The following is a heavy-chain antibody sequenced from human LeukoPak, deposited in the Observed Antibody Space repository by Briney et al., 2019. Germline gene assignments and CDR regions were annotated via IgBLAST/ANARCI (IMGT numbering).Heavy chain of an antibody. CDR1: GGSFSGCY. CDR2: INHSGSS. CDR3: ARGKWIQLWLLDY. Sequence: SETLSLTCAVYGGSFSGCYWSWIRQPPGKGLEWIGEINHSGSSNYNPTLKSRVTISVDTSKNQFSLKLSSVTAADTAVYYCARGKWIQLWLLDYWGQGTLVTVSS. J-gene: IGHJ4*02. D-gene: IGHD5-18*01. V-gene: IGHV4-34*01.